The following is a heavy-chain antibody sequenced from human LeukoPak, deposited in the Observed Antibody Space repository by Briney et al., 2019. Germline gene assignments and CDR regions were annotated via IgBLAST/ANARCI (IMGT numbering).Heavy chain of an antibody. Sequence: GGSLRLSCAASGFTFSNFWMHWVRQAPGKGLVWVALIYGDGSSTSYADSVKGRFTISRDNAKNTLYLQMNSLRAEDTAVYYCARAADSSGYYDYWGQGTLVTVSS. CDR2: IYGDGSST. J-gene: IGHJ4*02. CDR3: ARAADSSGYYDY. CDR1: GFTFSNFW. V-gene: IGHV3-74*01. D-gene: IGHD3-22*01.